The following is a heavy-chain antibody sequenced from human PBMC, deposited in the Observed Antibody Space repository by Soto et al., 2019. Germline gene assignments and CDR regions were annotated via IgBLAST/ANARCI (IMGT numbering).Heavy chain of an antibody. D-gene: IGHD6-19*01. CDR1: GGSVSSCRFY. V-gene: IGHV4-61*01. CDR2: IYYSGST. CDR3: ARSGSGSGWL. J-gene: IGHJ4*02. Sequence: SETLSLTCNVSGGSVSSCRFYWIWIRQPPGKGMEWIGYIYYSGSTKYNPSLRSRVTISVDTSKNQFSLKLTSVTAADTAVYYCARSGSGSGWLGGQGTLVTVS.